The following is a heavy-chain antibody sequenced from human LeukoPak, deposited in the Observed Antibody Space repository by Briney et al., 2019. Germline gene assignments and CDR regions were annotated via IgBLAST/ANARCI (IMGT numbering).Heavy chain of an antibody. CDR1: GFTFSSYT. J-gene: IGHJ4*02. D-gene: IGHD2-2*01. CDR3: ANVVVPPPIDY. Sequence: GGSLRLSCAASGFTFSSYTMSWVRQAPGKGLEWVSAISGSGGSTYYADSVKGRFTISRDNSKNTLYLQMNSLRAEDTAVYYCANVVVPPPIDYWGQGTLVTVSS. CDR2: ISGSGGST. V-gene: IGHV3-23*01.